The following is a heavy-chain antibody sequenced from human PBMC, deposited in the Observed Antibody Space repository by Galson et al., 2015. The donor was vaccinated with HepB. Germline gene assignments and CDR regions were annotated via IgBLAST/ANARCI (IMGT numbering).Heavy chain of an antibody. D-gene: IGHD2-15*01. CDR2: ISSDGSNK. CDR1: GSTFSGHG. Sequence: SLRLSCAASGSTFSGHGLHWVRQVPGKGLEWVTSISSDGSNKYYAESVKGRFTISRDNSKNTLFLQMNSLRAEDSAVYYCAKMGGVCSDTNCDLDYWGQGTLVTVSS. V-gene: IGHV3-30*18. J-gene: IGHJ4*02. CDR3: AKMGGVCSDTNCDLDY.